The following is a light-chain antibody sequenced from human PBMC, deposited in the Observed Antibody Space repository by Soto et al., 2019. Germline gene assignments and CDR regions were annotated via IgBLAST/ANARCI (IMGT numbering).Light chain of an antibody. CDR1: SSNIGSNT. CDR2: NNN. V-gene: IGLV1-44*01. CDR3: AAWDDSLNGLV. J-gene: IGLJ1*01. Sequence: QSVRTQPPSASGTPGQRVTMSCSGSSSNIGSNTVNWYQQLPGTAPKLLIYNNNQRPSGVPDRFSGSKSGTSASLAISGLQSEDEADYYCAAWDDSLNGLVFGTGTKVTVL.